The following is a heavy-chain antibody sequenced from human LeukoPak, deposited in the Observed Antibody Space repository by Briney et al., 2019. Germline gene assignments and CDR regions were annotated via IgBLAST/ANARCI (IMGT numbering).Heavy chain of an antibody. Sequence: SETLSLTCTVSGGSISSNDYYWDWIRQPPGMGLEYIGSIYYSGSTYYNPSLKSRVTISVDTSKNQVSLKLTSVTAADMAVYYCARLSVIVGAALEYYYYYMGVWGQGTTVTVSS. CDR2: IYYSGST. CDR3: ARLSVIVGAALEYYYYYMGV. J-gene: IGHJ6*03. D-gene: IGHD1-26*01. V-gene: IGHV4-39*01. CDR1: GGSISSNDYY.